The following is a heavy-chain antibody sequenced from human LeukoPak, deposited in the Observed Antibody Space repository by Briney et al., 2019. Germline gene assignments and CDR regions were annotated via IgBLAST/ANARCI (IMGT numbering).Heavy chain of an antibody. V-gene: IGHV1-2*02. CDR1: GYTFTGYY. J-gene: IGHJ5*02. CDR2: INPNSGGT. Sequence: GASVKVSCKASGYTFTGYYMHWVRQAPGQGLEWMGWINPNSGGTNYAQKFQGRVTMTRDTSISTAYMELSRLRSDDTAVYYCARDPIDYYDSSGYWKSDNGFDPWGQGTLVTVSS. D-gene: IGHD3-22*01. CDR3: ARDPIDYYDSSGYWKSDNGFDP.